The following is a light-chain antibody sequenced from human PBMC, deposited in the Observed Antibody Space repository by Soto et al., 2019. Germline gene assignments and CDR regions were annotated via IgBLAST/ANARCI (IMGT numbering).Light chain of an antibody. CDR1: SSDVGGYNY. CDR2: DVS. CDR3: SSYTGTNPPVV. J-gene: IGLJ2*01. Sequence: QSVLTQPASVSGSPGQSITISCTGTSSDVGGYNYVSWYQQHPGKAPNLIIFDVSNRPSGVSNRFSGSKSGNSASLTISGLQAEEEGDYYCSSYTGTNPPVVFGGGTQLTAL. V-gene: IGLV2-14*01.